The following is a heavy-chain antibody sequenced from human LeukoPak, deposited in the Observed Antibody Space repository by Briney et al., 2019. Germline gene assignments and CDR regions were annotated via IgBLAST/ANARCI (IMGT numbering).Heavy chain of an antibody. CDR1: GGLLSSSSHY. Sequence: SETLSLTCTVSGGLLSSSSHYWGWIRQPPGKGLEWIGSIYTGSTYYNPSLKSRITMSVDTSKKHFSLKLSSMTAADTAVYYCAREVGYSSSLPDRNYWGQGTLVTVSS. CDR2: IYTGST. V-gene: IGHV4-39*02. CDR3: AREVGYSSSLPDRNY. J-gene: IGHJ4*02. D-gene: IGHD6-13*01.